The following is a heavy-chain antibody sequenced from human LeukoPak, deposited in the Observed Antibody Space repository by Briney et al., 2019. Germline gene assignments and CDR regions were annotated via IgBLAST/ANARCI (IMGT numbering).Heavy chain of an antibody. CDR3: ARDGHYDILTGLFDY. CDR1: GFTFSDYY. J-gene: IGHJ4*02. CDR2: ISSSGSTI. V-gene: IGHV3-11*01. Sequence: RGSLRLSCAASGFTFSDYYMSWIRQAPGKGLEWVSYISSSGSTIYYADSVKGRFTISRDNAKNSLYLQMNSLRAEDTAVYYCARDGHYDILTGLFDYWGQGTLVTVSS. D-gene: IGHD3-9*01.